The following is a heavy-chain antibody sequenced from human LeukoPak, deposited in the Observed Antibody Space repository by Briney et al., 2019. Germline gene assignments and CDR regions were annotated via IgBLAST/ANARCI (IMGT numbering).Heavy chain of an antibody. V-gene: IGHV3-74*01. CDR1: GFTFSSYW. J-gene: IGHJ4*02. D-gene: IGHD1-26*01. CDR2: INSDGSST. Sequence: PGGSLRLSCAASGFTFSSYWMPWVRQAPGKGLVWVSRINSDGSSTSYADSVKGRFTISRDNAKNTLYLQMNSLRAEDTAVYYCAKSGWELIQPHFDYWGQGTLVTVSS. CDR3: AKSGWELIQPHFDY.